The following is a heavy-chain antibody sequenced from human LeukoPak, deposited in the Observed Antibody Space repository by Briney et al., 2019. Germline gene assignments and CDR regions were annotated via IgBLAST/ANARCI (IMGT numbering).Heavy chain of an antibody. V-gene: IGHV4-39*01. J-gene: IGHJ5*02. D-gene: IGHD1-14*01. Sequence: PSETLSLTCTVSGASISSSTDYWGWIRQPPGKGLEWIANIYYSGSTYYNPSLKSRVTISVDTSKNQFSLKPSSVTAADTAVYYCAGLIRPGWFDPWGQGTLVTVSS. CDR2: IYYSGST. CDR3: AGLIRPGWFDP. CDR1: GASISSSTDY.